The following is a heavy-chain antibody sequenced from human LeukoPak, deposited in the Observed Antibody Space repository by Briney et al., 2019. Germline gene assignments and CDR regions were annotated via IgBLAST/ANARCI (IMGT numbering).Heavy chain of an antibody. CDR2: IYPGDSGP. J-gene: IGHJ3*01. Sequence: RGESLKISCQVSGYSFTSYCIGWVRQMPGKGLEWMGIIYPGDSGPTYSPSFQGQVTISVDKSINTAYLQWSSLQASDTAMYYCGMSGDRVPLQDDVFDVWGQGTMVTVST. CDR3: GMSGDRVPLQDDVFDV. D-gene: IGHD1-26*01. CDR1: GYSFTSYC. V-gene: IGHV5-51*01.